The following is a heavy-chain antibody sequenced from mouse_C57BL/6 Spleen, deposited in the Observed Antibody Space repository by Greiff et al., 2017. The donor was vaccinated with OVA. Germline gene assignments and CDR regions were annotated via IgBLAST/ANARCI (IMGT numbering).Heavy chain of an antibody. J-gene: IGHJ2*01. D-gene: IGHD1-1*01. CDR3: ARRDYYGSTHFDY. CDR2: ISSGSSTI. CDR1: GFTFSDYG. V-gene: IGHV5-17*01. Sequence: EVNLVESGGGLVKPGGSLKLSCAASGFTFSDYGMHWVRQAPEKGLEWVAYISSGSSTIYYADTVKGRFTISRDNAKNTLFLQMTSLRSEDTAMYYCARRDYYGSTHFDYWGQGTTLTVSS.